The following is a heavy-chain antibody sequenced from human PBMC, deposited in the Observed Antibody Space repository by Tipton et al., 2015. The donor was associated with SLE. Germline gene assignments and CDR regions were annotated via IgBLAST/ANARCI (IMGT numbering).Heavy chain of an antibody. CDR1: GVSITSSPYY. D-gene: IGHD3-10*01. Sequence: PGLVKPSETLSLTCTVSGVSITSSPYYWGWIRQPPGKGLEWLGSISYSGTTYYNPSLRGRVTMSVDPSKNQFSLKLSSVTAADTAVYYCARCASGSSDFDIWGLGTMVTVSS. CDR3: ARCASGSSDFDI. J-gene: IGHJ3*02. V-gene: IGHV4-39*07. CDR2: ISYSGTT.